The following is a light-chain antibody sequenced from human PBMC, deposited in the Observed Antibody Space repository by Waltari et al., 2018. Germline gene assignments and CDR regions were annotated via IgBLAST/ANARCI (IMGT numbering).Light chain of an antibody. J-gene: IGLJ2*01. V-gene: IGLV2-14*03. CDR2: DVS. CDR1: SSDVGGYNY. Sequence: QSALTQPASVSGSPGQSITFSCTGDSSDVGGYNYVSWYQQQPGKAPRLMIYDVSIRPEGVSTRFAGSKSGNTASLTISGLQAEDEADYYCSSYSRTSTLVVFGGGTKLAVL. CDR3: SSYSRTSTLVV.